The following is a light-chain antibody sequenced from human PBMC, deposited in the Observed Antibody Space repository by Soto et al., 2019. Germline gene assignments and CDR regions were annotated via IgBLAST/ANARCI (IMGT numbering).Light chain of an antibody. CDR3: QQRSNWPPYT. CDR1: QSVSSY. CDR2: GAS. J-gene: IGKJ2*01. V-gene: IGKV3-11*01. Sequence: IVLTQSPATLSLSPGERATLSCRASQSVSSYLAWYQQKPGQAPRLLIYGASNRATGIPARFSGSGSGTDFTLTISSLEPEDFAVYYCQQRSNWPPYTFGQGTKLEIK.